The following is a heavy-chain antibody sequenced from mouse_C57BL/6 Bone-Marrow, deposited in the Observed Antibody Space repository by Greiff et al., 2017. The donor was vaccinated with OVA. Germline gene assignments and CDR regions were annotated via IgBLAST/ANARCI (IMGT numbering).Heavy chain of an antibody. Sequence: EVQLVESGGDLVKPGGSLKLSCAASGFTFSSYGMSWVRQTPDKRLEWVATISSGGSYTYYPDSVKGRFTISRDNAKNTLYLQMSSLKSEDTAMYYCARRPNWDDFDYWGQGTTLTVSS. CDR3: ARRPNWDDFDY. CDR1: GFTFSSYG. D-gene: IGHD4-1*01. CDR2: ISSGGSYT. V-gene: IGHV5-6*01. J-gene: IGHJ2*01.